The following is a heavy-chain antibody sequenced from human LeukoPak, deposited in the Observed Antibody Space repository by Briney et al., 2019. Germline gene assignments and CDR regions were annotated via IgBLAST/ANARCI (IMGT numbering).Heavy chain of an antibody. D-gene: IGHD2-21*01. Sequence: SGPTLVNPTQTLTLTCTFSGFSLRTSGVGVGWIRQPPGKALEWLALIYWNDDKRYSPSLKSRLTITKDTSKNQMVLTMTNMDPVDTATYYCAHVPPYCGGDCYLIGFDYWGQGTLVTVSS. CDR2: IYWNDDK. CDR3: AHVPPYCGGDCYLIGFDY. V-gene: IGHV2-5*01. J-gene: IGHJ4*02. CDR1: GFSLRTSGVG.